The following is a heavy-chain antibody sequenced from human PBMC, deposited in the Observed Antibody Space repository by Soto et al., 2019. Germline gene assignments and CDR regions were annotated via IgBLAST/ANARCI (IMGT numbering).Heavy chain of an antibody. CDR2: IYYSGST. CDR1: GGSISSSSYY. J-gene: IGHJ5*02. Sequence: SETLSLTCTVSGGSISSSSYYWGWIRQPPGKGLEWIGSIYYSGSTYYNPSLKSRVTISVDTSKNQFSLKLSSVTAADTAVYYCASVLLWFGELSGWFDPWGQGTLVTVSS. V-gene: IGHV4-39*01. D-gene: IGHD3-10*01. CDR3: ASVLLWFGELSGWFDP.